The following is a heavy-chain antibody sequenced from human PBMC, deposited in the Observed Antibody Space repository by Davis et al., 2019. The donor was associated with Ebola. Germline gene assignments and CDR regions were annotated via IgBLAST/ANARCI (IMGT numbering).Heavy chain of an antibody. D-gene: IGHD6-19*01. CDR3: ARRVRSGDPGMDV. CDR1: GYNFNNYW. CDR2: IYPADSDT. Sequence: GESLKISCKGSGYNFNNYWIGWVRQMPGKGLEWVGIIYPADSDTRYSPSFQGQVTISVDKSISTAYLQWSSLEASDTAMYFCARRVRSGDPGMDVWGQGTTVTVSS. J-gene: IGHJ6*02. V-gene: IGHV5-51*01.